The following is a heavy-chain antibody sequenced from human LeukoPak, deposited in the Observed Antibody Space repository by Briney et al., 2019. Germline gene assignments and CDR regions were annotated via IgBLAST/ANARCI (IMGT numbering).Heavy chain of an antibody. V-gene: IGHV1-46*01. Sequence: ASVKVSCKASGYTFTSHYMHWVRQAPGQGLEWMGIINPSGGSTSYAQKFQGRVTMTRDTSTSTVYMELSSLRSEDTAVYYCARVRKEYSSFPYYFDYWGQGTLVTVSS. CDR2: INPSGGST. CDR3: ARVRKEYSSFPYYFDY. CDR1: GYTFTSHY. D-gene: IGHD6-6*01. J-gene: IGHJ4*02.